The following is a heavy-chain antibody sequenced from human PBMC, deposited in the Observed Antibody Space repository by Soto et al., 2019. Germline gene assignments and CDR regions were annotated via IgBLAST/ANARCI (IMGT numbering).Heavy chain of an antibody. V-gene: IGHV1-18*01. J-gene: IGHJ5*02. CDR1: GYTFFTYD. D-gene: IGHD4-17*01. CDR3: ARHHGPATSENWFDP. CDR2: ISTYSGDT. Sequence: ASVKVSCKASGYTFFTYDISWVRQAPGQGLEWMGWISTYSGDTKYAQKFQGRVTMTTDTSTTTAYLELRSLRSDDTAVYYCARHHGPATSENWFDPWGQGTLVTVSS.